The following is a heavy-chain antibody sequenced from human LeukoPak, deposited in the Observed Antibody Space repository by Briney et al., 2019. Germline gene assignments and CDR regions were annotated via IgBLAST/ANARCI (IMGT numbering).Heavy chain of an antibody. D-gene: IGHD6-13*01. CDR1: GFTFDDYA. CDR2: LTWNSGSI. Sequence: GGPLRLSCAASGFTFDDYAMHWVRQAPGKGLEWVSGLTWNSGSIEYADSVKGRFTISRDSAKNSLYLQMNSLRAEDTAVYYCAKDLTAYSSTWYSLTFDHWGQGTLVTVSS. J-gene: IGHJ4*02. CDR3: AKDLTAYSSTWYSLTFDH. V-gene: IGHV3-9*01.